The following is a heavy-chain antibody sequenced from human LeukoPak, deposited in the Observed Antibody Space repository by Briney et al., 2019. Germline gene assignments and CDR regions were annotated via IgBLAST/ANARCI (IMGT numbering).Heavy chain of an antibody. J-gene: IGHJ4*02. Sequence: PGGSLRLSCAASAFTFSSYAMNWVRQAPGKGLEWVSTISGDGGDTHYADSVRGRFTISRANSKNTLFMQMNSLRAEDTAVYYCGNSGSRDWDYFEYWGQGTLVTASS. CDR2: ISGDGGDT. CDR3: GNSGSRDWDYFEY. D-gene: IGHD6-19*01. V-gene: IGHV3-23*01. CDR1: AFTFSSYA.